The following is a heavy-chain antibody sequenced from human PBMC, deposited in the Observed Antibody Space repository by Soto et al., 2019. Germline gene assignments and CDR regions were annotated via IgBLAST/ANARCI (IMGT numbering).Heavy chain of an antibody. J-gene: IGHJ6*02. D-gene: IGHD6-13*01. CDR3: AKVTAAAVKGHYYGMDV. CDR1: GFTFSSYG. Sequence: PGGSLRLSCAASGFTFSSYGMHWVRQAPGKGLEWVAVISYDGSNKYYADSVKGRFTISRDNSKNTLYLQMNSLRAEDTAVYYCAKVTAAAVKGHYYGMDVWGQGTTVTVSS. V-gene: IGHV3-30*18. CDR2: ISYDGSNK.